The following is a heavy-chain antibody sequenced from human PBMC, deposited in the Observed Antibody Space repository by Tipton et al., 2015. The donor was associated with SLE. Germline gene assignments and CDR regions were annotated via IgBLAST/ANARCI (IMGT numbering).Heavy chain of an antibody. D-gene: IGHD5-24*01. V-gene: IGHV4-61*02. CDR1: GASINSDSYY. Sequence: TLSLTCTVSGASINSDSYYWSWIRQPAGKGLEWIGRIYSHGSTDYNPSLKSRVTISVDTSENQFSLKLSSVTAADTAVYYCARAALQLWHDYWGQGTLVTVSS. CDR2: IYSHGST. J-gene: IGHJ4*02. CDR3: ARAALQLWHDY.